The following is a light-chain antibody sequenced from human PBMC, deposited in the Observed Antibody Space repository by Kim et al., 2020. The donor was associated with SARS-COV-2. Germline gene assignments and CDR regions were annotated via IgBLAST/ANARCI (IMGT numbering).Light chain of an antibody. CDR3: QQYNSYSYT. J-gene: IGKJ2*01. V-gene: IGKV1-5*03. CDR2: KAS. Sequence: DIQMTQSPSTLSVSVGDRVTITCRASQSISSWLAWYQQKPGKAPKLLIHKASSLESGVPSRFSGSGSGTEFTLTISSLQPDDFATYYCQQYNSYSYTFGQGTKLEIK. CDR1: QSISSW.